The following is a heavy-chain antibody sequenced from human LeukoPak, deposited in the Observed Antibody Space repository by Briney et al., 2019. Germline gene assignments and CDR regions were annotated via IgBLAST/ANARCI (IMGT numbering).Heavy chain of an antibody. CDR2: IKQDGSVE. CDR1: GFTFENYL. V-gene: IGHV3-7*01. Sequence: PGGSLRLSCAASGFTFENYLMSGVRQVPRKGPEWVANIKQDGSVEHYLDSVKGRFTISRDNAKNSLFLQMNSLIAEDTAVYYCARWAGVTDQWGQGTLVTVSS. D-gene: IGHD5-18*01. CDR3: ARWAGVTDQ. J-gene: IGHJ4*02.